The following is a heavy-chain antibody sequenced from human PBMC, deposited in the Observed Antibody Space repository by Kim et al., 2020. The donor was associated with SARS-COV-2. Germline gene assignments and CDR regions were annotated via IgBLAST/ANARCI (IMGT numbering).Heavy chain of an antibody. CDR1: GGSFSGYY. J-gene: IGHJ4*02. Sequence: SETLSLTCAVYGGSFSGYYWSWIRQPPGKGLEWIGEINHSGSTNYNPSLKSRVTISVDTSKNQFSLKLSSVTAADTAVYYCAREPIAAADYYFDYWGQGTLVTVSS. D-gene: IGHD6-13*01. CDR3: AREPIAAADYYFDY. V-gene: IGHV4-34*01. CDR2: INHSGST.